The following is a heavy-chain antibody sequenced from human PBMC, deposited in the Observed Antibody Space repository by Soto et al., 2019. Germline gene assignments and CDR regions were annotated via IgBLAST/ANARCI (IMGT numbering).Heavy chain of an antibody. Sequence: QLQLQESGPGLVKPSETLSLTCTVSGGSISSSSYYWGWIRQPPGKGLEWIGSIYYSGSTYYNPSLKSRVTISVDTSKNQFSLKLSSVTAADTAVYYCASLHDYGDYRRGYYGMDVWGQGTTVTVSS. CDR3: ASLHDYGDYRRGYYGMDV. CDR1: GGSISSSSYY. D-gene: IGHD4-17*01. V-gene: IGHV4-39*01. J-gene: IGHJ6*02. CDR2: IYYSGST.